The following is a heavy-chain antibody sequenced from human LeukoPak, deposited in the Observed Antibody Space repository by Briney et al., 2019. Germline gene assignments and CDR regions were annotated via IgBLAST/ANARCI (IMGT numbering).Heavy chain of an antibody. J-gene: IGHJ6*02. CDR3: ARGRRGRALYYYYGMDV. CDR2: INHSGST. D-gene: IGHD1-26*01. CDR1: GGSFSGYY. V-gene: IGHV4-34*01. Sequence: SETLSLTCAVYGGSFSGYYWSWIRQPPGKGLEWIGEINHSGSTNYNPSLKSRVTISVDTSKNQFSLKLSSVTAADTAVYYCARGRRGRALYYYYGMDVWGRGTTVTVSS.